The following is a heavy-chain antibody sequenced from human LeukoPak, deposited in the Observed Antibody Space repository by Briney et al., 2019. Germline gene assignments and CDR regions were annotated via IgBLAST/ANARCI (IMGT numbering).Heavy chain of an antibody. D-gene: IGHD2-2*01. CDR1: GGSISSSSYY. J-gene: IGHJ4*02. CDR3: ARLGIVVVPSAMLGDYYLDY. Sequence: SETLSLTCTVSGGSISSSSYYWVWIRQPPGKGLEWIGSIYSSGSTYYNPSLKSRVTISVDTSKNQFSLKLSSVTAADTAVYSCARLGIVVVPSAMLGDYYLDYWGQGTLVTVSS. V-gene: IGHV4-39*01. CDR2: IYSSGST.